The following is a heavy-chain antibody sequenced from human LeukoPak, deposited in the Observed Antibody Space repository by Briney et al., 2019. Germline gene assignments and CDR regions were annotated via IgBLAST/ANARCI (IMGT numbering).Heavy chain of an antibody. CDR2: IIQDGSFT. V-gene: IGHV3-74*01. Sequence: GGSLRLSCVTSGITFSNYYMHWVRHVPGEGLVWVSHIIQDGSFTSYADSVKGRFTICRDNAKNTVYLQLNNLRAEDTAVYYCATDDYRGLGYWGQGTLVTVSS. CDR3: ATDDYRGLGY. J-gene: IGHJ4*02. CDR1: GITFSNYY. D-gene: IGHD3-16*01.